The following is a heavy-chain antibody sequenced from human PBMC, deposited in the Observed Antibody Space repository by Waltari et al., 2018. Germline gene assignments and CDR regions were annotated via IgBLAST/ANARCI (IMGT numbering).Heavy chain of an antibody. J-gene: IGHJ6*03. CDR3: ARRAAIAATGPTYYMDV. CDR2: IYHSGST. Sequence: QVQLQESGPGLVKPSETLSLTCAVSGYSISSGYYWGWIRQPPGKGLEWIGSIYHSGSTYDNPSLKSRGTISGDTSKNQFSLKLSSVTAADTAVYYCARRAAIAATGPTYYMDVWGKGTTVTVSS. D-gene: IGHD6-13*01. V-gene: IGHV4-38-2*01. CDR1: GYSISSGYY.